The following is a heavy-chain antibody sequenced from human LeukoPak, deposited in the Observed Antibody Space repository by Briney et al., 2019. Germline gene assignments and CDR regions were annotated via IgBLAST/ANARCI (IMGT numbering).Heavy chain of an antibody. CDR2: INHSGST. CDR3: ARGLRRYCSSTSCYRGVWGYYYYGMDV. V-gene: IGHV4-34*01. D-gene: IGHD2-2*02. CDR1: GGSFSGYY. J-gene: IGHJ6*02. Sequence: SETLSLTCAVYGGSFSGYYWSWIRQPPGKGLEWIGEINHSGSTNYNPSLKSRVTIPVNTSKNQFSLKLSSVTAADTAVYYCARGLRRYCSSTSCYRGVWGYYYYGMDVWGQGTTVTVSS.